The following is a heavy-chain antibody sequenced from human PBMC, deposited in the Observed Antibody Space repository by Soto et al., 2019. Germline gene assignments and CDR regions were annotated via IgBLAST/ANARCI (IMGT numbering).Heavy chain of an antibody. V-gene: IGHV3-23*01. CDR2: ISGSGGST. J-gene: IGHJ5*02. D-gene: IGHD6-19*01. Sequence: QPGGSLRLSCAASGFTFSSYAMSWVRQAAGKGLEWVSAISGSGGSTYYADSVKGRFTISRDNSKNTLYLQMNSLRAEDTAVYYCAKDPRQWSNNWFDPWGQGTLVTVSS. CDR3: AKDPRQWSNNWFDP. CDR1: GFTFSSYA.